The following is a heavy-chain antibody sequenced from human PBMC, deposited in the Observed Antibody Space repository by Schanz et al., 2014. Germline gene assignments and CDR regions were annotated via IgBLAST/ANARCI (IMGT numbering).Heavy chain of an antibody. CDR3: ARPRFDYGEVDY. CDR1: GFTFSSYG. J-gene: IGHJ4*02. D-gene: IGHD4-17*01. V-gene: IGHV3-33*01. Sequence: QVQLVESGGGLVQPGGSLRLSCAASGFTFSSYGMHWVRQAPGKGLEWVAAMSYDGSIKYYADSVRGRFTISRDRFQNTLYLRMSSLRAEDTAVYYCARPRFDYGEVDYWGQGTLVTVSS. CDR2: MSYDGSIK.